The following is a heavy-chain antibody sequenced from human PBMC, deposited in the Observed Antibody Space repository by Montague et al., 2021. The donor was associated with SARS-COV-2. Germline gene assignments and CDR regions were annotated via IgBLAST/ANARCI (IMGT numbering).Heavy chain of an antibody. CDR3: TRVHDRALSDY. CDR1: GVSITSSY. J-gene: IGHJ4*02. CDR2: IHYSGTI. V-gene: IGHV4-59*01. Sequence: SETLSLTCTVSGVSITSSYWSWILQPPGNRLERFGYIHYSGTIEYNPSLNSRVTILLDTSKNQFSLKLSSLTAADTAVYYCTRVHDRALSDYWGQGSLVTVSA.